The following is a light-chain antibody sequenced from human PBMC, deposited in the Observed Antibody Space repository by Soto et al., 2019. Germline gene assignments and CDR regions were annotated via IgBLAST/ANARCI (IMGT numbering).Light chain of an antibody. V-gene: IGKV1-5*01. Sequence: DIQMTQSPSTLSASVGDGVTITCRASQSISSWLAWYQQKPGKAPKLLIYAASTLQSGVPSRFSGSGSGTDFTLTISSLQPEDFATYFCQQSFSVRSWTFGQGTKVDNK. CDR1: QSISSW. CDR2: AAS. J-gene: IGKJ1*01. CDR3: QQSFSVRSWT.